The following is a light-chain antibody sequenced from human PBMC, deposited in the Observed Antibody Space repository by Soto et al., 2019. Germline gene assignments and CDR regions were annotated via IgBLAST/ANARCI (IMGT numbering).Light chain of an antibody. Sequence: QSALTQPRSVSGSPGQSVTISCTGTDSDIGGYNYVSWYQQHPGKAPKDMIYDVSKRPSGVPDRFSGSKSGNTASLTISGLQAEDEADYYCCSYAGSYTWVFGGGTKVTVL. CDR1: DSDIGGYNY. CDR2: DVS. V-gene: IGLV2-11*01. J-gene: IGLJ3*02. CDR3: CSYAGSYTWV.